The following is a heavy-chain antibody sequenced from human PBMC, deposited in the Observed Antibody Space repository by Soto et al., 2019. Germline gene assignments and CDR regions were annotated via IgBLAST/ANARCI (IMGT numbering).Heavy chain of an antibody. CDR1: GFTFSSYS. Sequence: GESLKISCAASGFTFSSYSMNWVRQAPGKGLEWVSSISSSSSYIYYADSVKGRFTISRDNAKNSLYLQMNSLRAEDTAVYYCARDAVDYGGNSDAFDIWGQGTMVTVSS. CDR2: ISSSSSYI. D-gene: IGHD4-17*01. J-gene: IGHJ3*02. V-gene: IGHV3-21*01. CDR3: ARDAVDYGGNSDAFDI.